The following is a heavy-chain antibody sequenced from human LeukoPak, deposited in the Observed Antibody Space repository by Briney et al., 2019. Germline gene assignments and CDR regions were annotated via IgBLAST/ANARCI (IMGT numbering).Heavy chain of an antibody. V-gene: IGHV3-23*01. Sequence: PGGSLRLSCAASGFTFSSYAMSWVRQAPGKGLEWVSAISGSGGSTYYADSVKGRFTISRDNSKNTLYLQMNSLRAEDTAVYYCARGRGYCSGGACYPDYWGQGTLVTVSS. CDR3: ARGRGYCSGGACYPDY. D-gene: IGHD2-15*01. CDR1: GFTFSSYA. CDR2: ISGSGGST. J-gene: IGHJ4*02.